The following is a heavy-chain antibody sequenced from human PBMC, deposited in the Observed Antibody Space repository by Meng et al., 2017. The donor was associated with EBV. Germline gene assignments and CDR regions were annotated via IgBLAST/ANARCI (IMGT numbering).Heavy chain of an antibody. CDR2: ISGSGGST. V-gene: IGHV3-23*01. CDR1: GFTFSSYA. CDR3: AKDLSGRFNP. Sequence: EGPLLVFGGGLGKPGGSLRLSCAASGFTFSSYARSWVRQAPGKGLEWVSAISGSGGSTYYADSVKGRFTISRDNSKNTLYLQMNSLRTEDTAVYYCAKDLSGRFNPWGQGTLVTVSS. J-gene: IGHJ5*02. D-gene: IGHD1-14*01.